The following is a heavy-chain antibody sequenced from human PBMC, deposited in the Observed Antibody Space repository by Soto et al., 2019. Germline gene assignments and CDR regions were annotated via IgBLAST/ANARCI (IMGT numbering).Heavy chain of an antibody. D-gene: IGHD3-3*01. CDR1: GYRFTDYW. J-gene: IGHJ5*02. V-gene: IGHV5-51*01. CDR3: ARRTYDLQRQNWFDP. CDR2: FYPDDSDS. Sequence: GESLKISCQVSGYRFTDYWIGWVRQIPGKGLEWMGIFYPDDSDSRYNPSFRGQVTFSADKSITTAYVQWSSLRASDTAIYYCARRTYDLQRQNWFDPWGQGTLVTVSS.